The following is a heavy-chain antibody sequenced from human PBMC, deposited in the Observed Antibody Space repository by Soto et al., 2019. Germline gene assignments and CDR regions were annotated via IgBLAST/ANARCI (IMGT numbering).Heavy chain of an antibody. CDR1: GFTFSSYG. V-gene: IGHV3-30*18. CDR2: ISYDGSNK. Sequence: QVQLVESGGGVVQPGRSLRLSCAASGFTFSSYGMHWVRQAPGKGLEWVAVISYDGSNKYYADSVKGRFTISRDNSKNTLYLQMNSLRADDTAVYYCAKDLLYWGQGTLVTVSS. CDR3: AKDLLY. D-gene: IGHD1-26*01. J-gene: IGHJ4*02.